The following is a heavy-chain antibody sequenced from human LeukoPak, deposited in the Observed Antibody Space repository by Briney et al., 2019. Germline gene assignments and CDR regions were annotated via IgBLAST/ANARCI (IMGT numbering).Heavy chain of an antibody. CDR2: ISSSSSYI. Sequence: GGSLRLSCAASGFTFSSCGFNWVRQAPGKGLEWVSSISSSSSYIYYAGSVKGRFTISRDNAKNSLYLQMNSLRAEDTAVYYCARAYLAVAGTFSTNYWGQGTLVTVSS. CDR1: GFTFSSCG. J-gene: IGHJ4*02. D-gene: IGHD6-19*01. V-gene: IGHV3-21*01. CDR3: ARAYLAVAGTFSTNY.